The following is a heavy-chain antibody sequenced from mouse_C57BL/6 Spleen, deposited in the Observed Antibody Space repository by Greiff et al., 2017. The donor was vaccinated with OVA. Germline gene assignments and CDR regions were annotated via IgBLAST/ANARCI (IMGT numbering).Heavy chain of an antibody. J-gene: IGHJ4*01. CDR2: LYPGDGDT. CDR1: GYAFSSSW. V-gene: IGHV1-82*01. CDR3: ARKGDYDYAMDY. Sequence: VQLQQSGPELVKPGASVKISCKASGYAFSSSWMNWVKQRPGKGLEWLGRLYPGDGDTNYHGKFKGKAILTADKSSSTACMQLRNLTSEDSAVYFNARKGDYDYAMDYWGQGTSVTVSS. D-gene: IGHD2-4*01.